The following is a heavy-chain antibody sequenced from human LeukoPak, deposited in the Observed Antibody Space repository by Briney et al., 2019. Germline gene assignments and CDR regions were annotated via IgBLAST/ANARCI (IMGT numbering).Heavy chain of an antibody. J-gene: IGHJ4*02. D-gene: IGHD4-23*01. CDR1: GFTFSSYA. V-gene: IGHV3-53*01. CDR3: ARGYGGYFDY. CDR2: IYSGGST. Sequence: GGSLRLSCAASGFTFSSYAMSWVRQAPGKGLEWVSVIYSGGSTYYADSVKGRFTISRDNSKNTLYLQMNSLRAEDTAVYYCARGYGGYFDYWGQGTLVTVSS.